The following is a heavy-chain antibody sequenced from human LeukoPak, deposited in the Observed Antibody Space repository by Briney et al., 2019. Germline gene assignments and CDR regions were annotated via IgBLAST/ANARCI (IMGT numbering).Heavy chain of an antibody. D-gene: IGHD1-26*01. Sequence: GGSLRLSCAASGFTFSSYGMSWVRQAPGKGLEWVAAISAGGDLTNYADSVKGRFTISRDSSKNMLYVQMNSLRAEDTAIYYCAKGLISSATYFSYFDYWGQGTLVTVSS. CDR1: GFTFSSYG. CDR3: AKGLISSATYFSYFDY. V-gene: IGHV3-23*01. CDR2: ISAGGDLT. J-gene: IGHJ4*02.